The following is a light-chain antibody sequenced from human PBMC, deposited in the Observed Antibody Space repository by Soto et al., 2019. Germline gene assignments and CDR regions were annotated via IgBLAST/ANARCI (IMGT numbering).Light chain of an antibody. CDR3: SSYTSSSIYV. Sequence: QSALTQPASVSGSPGQSITISCTGTSSDVGGYNYVSWYQQHPGKAPKLMIYDVSNGPSGVSNRFSGSKSGNTASLTISGLQAEDEADYYCSSYTSSSIYVFGTGTRSPS. J-gene: IGLJ1*01. CDR2: DVS. V-gene: IGLV2-14*01. CDR1: SSDVGGYNY.